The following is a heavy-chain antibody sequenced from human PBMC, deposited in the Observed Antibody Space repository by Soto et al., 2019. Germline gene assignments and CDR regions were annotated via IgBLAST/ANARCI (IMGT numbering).Heavy chain of an antibody. Sequence: EVQLLESGGGLVQPGGSLRLSCAASGFTFSTYAMNWARQAPAKGLEWVAAITASAGGTYYAVSVTGRFTISRDNSKNTLYLQMGSLRVEDTAIYYCAKEITSAGLDTWGQGTLVTVAS. CDR1: GFTFSTYA. D-gene: IGHD6-13*01. J-gene: IGHJ4*02. CDR2: ITASAGGT. V-gene: IGHV3-23*01. CDR3: AKEITSAGLDT.